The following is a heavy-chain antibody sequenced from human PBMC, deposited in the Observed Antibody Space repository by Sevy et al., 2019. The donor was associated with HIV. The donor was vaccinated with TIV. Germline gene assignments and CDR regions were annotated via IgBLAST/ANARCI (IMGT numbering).Heavy chain of an antibody. V-gene: IGHV4-59*13. CDR1: GGSISNYY. D-gene: IGHD2-21*02. Sequence: SETLSLTCTISGGSISNYYWSWIRQAPGKGLEWIGYIYYSGGTNYNPSLKSRVTISVDTSKNQFSLKLSSVTAADTAVYYCARKTDNWFDPWGQGTLVTVSS. J-gene: IGHJ5*02. CDR3: ARKTDNWFDP. CDR2: IYYSGGT.